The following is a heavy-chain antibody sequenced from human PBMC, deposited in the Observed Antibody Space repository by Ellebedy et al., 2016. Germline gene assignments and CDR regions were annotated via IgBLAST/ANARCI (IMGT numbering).Heavy chain of an antibody. CDR3: AKCRHSTGCLLDS. CDR1: GFTFSGFA. CDR2: ISSAGSP. D-gene: IGHD6-19*01. V-gene: IGHV3-23*01. J-gene: IGHJ4*02. Sequence: GGSLRLSCAASGFTFSGFAMSWVRQAPGKGLEWVSTISSAGSPNYADYVRGRFTISRDSSKDTLYLEMDSLRADDTAIYYCAKCRHSTGCLLDSWGQGTLVTVSS.